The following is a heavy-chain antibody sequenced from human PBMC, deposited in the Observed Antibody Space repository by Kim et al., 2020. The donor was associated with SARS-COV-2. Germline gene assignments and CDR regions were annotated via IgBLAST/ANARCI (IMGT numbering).Heavy chain of an antibody. D-gene: IGHD2-2*01. CDR1: GYTFTSYA. V-gene: IGHV1-3*01. CDR2: INAGNGNT. J-gene: IGHJ6*02. Sequence: ASVKVSCKASGYTFTSYAMHWVRQAPGQRLEWMGWINAGNGNTKYSQKFQGRVTITRDTSASTAYMELSSLRSEDTAVYYCARVGRECSSTSCWEGYYGMDVWGQGTTVTVSS. CDR3: ARVGRECSSTSCWEGYYGMDV.